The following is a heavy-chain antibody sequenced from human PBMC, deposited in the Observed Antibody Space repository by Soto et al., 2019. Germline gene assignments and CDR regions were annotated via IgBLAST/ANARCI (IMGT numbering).Heavy chain of an antibody. CDR1: GGSISSGGYY. V-gene: IGHV4-31*03. J-gene: IGHJ3*02. CDR2: IYYTGNT. CDR3: ARVGISSSDAFDI. D-gene: IGHD6-6*01. Sequence: SETLSLTCTVSGGSISSGGYYWSWIRQHPEKGLEWIGYIYYTGNTYYDASLKSRVTISVDTSNNQFSLKLSSVTAADTAVYYCARVGISSSDAFDIWGQGTTVTVS.